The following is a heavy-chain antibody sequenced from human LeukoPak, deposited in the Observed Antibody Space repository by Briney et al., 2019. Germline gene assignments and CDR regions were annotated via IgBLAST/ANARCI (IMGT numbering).Heavy chain of an antibody. Sequence: ASVKVSCKASGYTFTSYDINWVRQATGQGLEWMGWMNPNSGNTSYAQKFQGRVTMTRNTSISTAYMELSSLRSEDTAVYYCARRGLRYCSSTSCPNWFDPWGQGTLVTVSS. CDR1: GYTFTSYD. CDR3: ARRGLRYCSSTSCPNWFDP. CDR2: MNPNSGNT. D-gene: IGHD2-2*01. V-gene: IGHV1-8*01. J-gene: IGHJ5*02.